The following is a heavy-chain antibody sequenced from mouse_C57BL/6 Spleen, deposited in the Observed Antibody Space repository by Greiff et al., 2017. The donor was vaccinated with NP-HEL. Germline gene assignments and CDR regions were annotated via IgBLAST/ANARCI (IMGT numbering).Heavy chain of an antibody. J-gene: IGHJ3*01. D-gene: IGHD2-5*01. Sequence: EVQLQQSGPELVKPGASVKISCKASGYTFTDYYMNWVKQSHGKSLEWIGDINPNNGGTSYNQKFKGKATLTVDKSSSTAYMELRSLTSEDSAVYYCARERSYSNSGWFAYWGQGTLVTVSA. CDR3: ARERSYSNSGWFAY. V-gene: IGHV1-26*01. CDR2: INPNNGGT. CDR1: GYTFTDYY.